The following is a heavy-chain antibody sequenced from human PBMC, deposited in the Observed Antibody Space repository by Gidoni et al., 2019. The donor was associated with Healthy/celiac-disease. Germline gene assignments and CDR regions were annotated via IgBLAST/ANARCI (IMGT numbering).Heavy chain of an antibody. J-gene: IGHJ3*02. CDR1: CGSISRGSYY. CDR3: ARVSGGMGI. Sequence: QVQLQESGPGLVKPSQTLSLTCTVSCGSISRGSYYWSWIRQPAGKGLEWIGRIYTSGSTNYNPPLKSRVTISVDTSKNPFSLKLSSLTAADTAVYYCARVSGGMGIWGQGTMVTVSS. D-gene: IGHD3-10*01. V-gene: IGHV4-61*02. CDR2: IYTSGST.